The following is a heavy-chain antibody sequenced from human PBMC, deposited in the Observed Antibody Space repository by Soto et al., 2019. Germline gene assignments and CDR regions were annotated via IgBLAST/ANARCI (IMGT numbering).Heavy chain of an antibody. D-gene: IGHD3-3*01. V-gene: IGHV1-24*01. CDR3: AKVESYDFWGGYDYYDYSHYGMDV. CDR2: FDPEGGEA. CDR1: GHTLTEFS. J-gene: IGHJ6*02. Sequence: GASVKVSCKISGHTLTEFSIHWVRQAPGKGLEWMGGFDPEGGEAIYAQKWHGRVTVTEDNSKNTLFLQMNGLRGEDTAVYYCAKVESYDFWGGYDYYDYSHYGMDVWGQGTTVTVSS.